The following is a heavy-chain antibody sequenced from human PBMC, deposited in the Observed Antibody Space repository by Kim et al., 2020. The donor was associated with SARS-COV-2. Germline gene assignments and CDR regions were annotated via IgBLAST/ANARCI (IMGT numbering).Heavy chain of an antibody. CDR2: ISWNSGSI. D-gene: IGHD5-12*01. CDR1: GFTFDDYA. V-gene: IGHV3-9*01. Sequence: GGSLRLSCAASGFTFDDYAMHWVRQAPGKGLEWVSGISWNSGSIGYADSVKGRFTISRDNAKNSLYLQMNSLRAEDTALYYCAKGFLGEDGYTLDYWGQGTLVTVSS. J-gene: IGHJ4*02. CDR3: AKGFLGEDGYTLDY.